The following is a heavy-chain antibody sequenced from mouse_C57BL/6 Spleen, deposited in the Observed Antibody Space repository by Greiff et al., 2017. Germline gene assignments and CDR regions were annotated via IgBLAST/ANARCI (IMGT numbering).Heavy chain of an antibody. CDR1: GFTFSDYG. CDR2: ISSGSSTI. Sequence: EVKVEESGGGLVKPGGSLKLSCAASGFTFSDYGMHWVRQAPEKGLEWVAYISSGSSTIYYADTVKGRFTISRDNAKNTLFLQMTSLRSEDTAMYYCARGNYGWFAYWGQGTLVTVSA. D-gene: IGHD2-1*01. CDR3: ARGNYGWFAY. J-gene: IGHJ3*01. V-gene: IGHV5-17*01.